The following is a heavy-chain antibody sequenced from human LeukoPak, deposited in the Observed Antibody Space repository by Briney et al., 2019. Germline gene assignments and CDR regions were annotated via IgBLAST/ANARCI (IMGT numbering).Heavy chain of an antibody. CDR1: GGSISSYY. CDR3: ARLPYSSSWYVDY. CDR2: IYYSGST. J-gene: IGHJ4*02. D-gene: IGHD6-13*01. Sequence: PSETLSLTCTVSGGSISSYYWSWIRRPPGKGLEWIGYIYYSGSTNYNPSLKSRVTISVDTSKNQFSLKLSSVTAADTAVYYCARLPYSSSWYVDYWGQGTLVTVSS. V-gene: IGHV4-59*08.